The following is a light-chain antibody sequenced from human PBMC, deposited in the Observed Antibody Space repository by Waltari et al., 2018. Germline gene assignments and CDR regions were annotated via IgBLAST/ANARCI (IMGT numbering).Light chain of an antibody. CDR3: QQRSTWPT. J-gene: IGKJ4*01. V-gene: IGKV3-11*01. Sequence: EIVLTQSPATLSLSPGERATLSCRASQSVNSYLAWYQQKPGQAPRLLIYDASNRATCIPARFSGSGSGTDFTLTISSLEPEDFAVYYCQQRSTWPTFGGGTKVEIK. CDR1: QSVNSY. CDR2: DAS.